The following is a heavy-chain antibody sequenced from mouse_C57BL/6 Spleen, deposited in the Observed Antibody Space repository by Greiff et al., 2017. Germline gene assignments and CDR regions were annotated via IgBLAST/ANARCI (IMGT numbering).Heavy chain of an antibody. CDR1: GYTFTSYW. D-gene: IGHD1-1*01. Sequence: QVQLQQSGAELVMPGASVKLSCKASGYTFTSYWMHWVKQRPGQGLEWIGEIDPSDSYTNYNQKFKGKSTLTVDKSSSTAYMQLSSLTSEDSAVYYCARGGYGSSLDYWGQGTTLTVSS. J-gene: IGHJ2*01. V-gene: IGHV1-69*01. CDR3: ARGGYGSSLDY. CDR2: IDPSDSYT.